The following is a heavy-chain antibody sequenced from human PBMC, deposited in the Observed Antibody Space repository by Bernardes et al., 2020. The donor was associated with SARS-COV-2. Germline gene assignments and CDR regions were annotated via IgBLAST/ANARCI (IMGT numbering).Heavy chain of an antibody. Sequence: ASVQVSCKASGYTFTSYYIHWVRQAPGQGLEWIGWINPNSGVTNYARKFQGRVTMTRDTSISTAYMELSRLRSDDTAMYYCARDYYGSGSYTDYWGQGTLVTVSS. CDR2: INPNSGVT. CDR3: ARDYYGSGSYTDY. V-gene: IGHV1-2*02. J-gene: IGHJ4*02. D-gene: IGHD3-10*01. CDR1: GYTFTSYY.